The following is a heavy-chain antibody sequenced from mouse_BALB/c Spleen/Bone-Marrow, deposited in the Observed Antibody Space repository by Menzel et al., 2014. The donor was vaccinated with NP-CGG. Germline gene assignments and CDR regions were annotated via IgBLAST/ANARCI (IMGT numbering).Heavy chain of an antibody. J-gene: IGHJ2*01. CDR1: GYTFTRYW. V-gene: IGHV1S81*02. Sequence: QGQLQQSGAELVKPGASGKLSCKASGYTFTRYWMHWGKQRPGQGLEWVGEINPSNGRTNYNEKFKSKATLTVDKSSSTAYMQLSSLTSEDSAVYYCARTYFDYWGQGTTLTVSS. CDR3: ARTYFDY. CDR2: INPSNGRT.